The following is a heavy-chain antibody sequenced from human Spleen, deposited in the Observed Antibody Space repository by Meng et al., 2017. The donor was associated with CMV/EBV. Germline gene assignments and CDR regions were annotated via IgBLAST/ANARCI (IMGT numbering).Heavy chain of an antibody. Sequence: ASVQVSCKASGYTFTSYGISWVRQAPGQGLEWMGWISAYNGNTNYAQKLQGRVTMTTDTSTSTAYMELRSLRSDDTAVYYCARDSPSLYSSSPGIDFWGQGTLVTVSS. J-gene: IGHJ4*02. D-gene: IGHD6-6*01. CDR1: GYTFTSYG. CDR3: ARDSPSLYSSSPGIDF. V-gene: IGHV1-18*01. CDR2: ISAYNGNT.